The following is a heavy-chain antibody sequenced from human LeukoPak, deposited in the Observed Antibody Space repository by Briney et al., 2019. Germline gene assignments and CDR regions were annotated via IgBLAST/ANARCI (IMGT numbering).Heavy chain of an antibody. CDR2: ISSSSSYI. CDR3: ARGEYYYGSGSYPLYYYYYYYMDV. Sequence: KSGGSLRLSCAASGFTFSSYSMNWVRQAPGKGLEWVSSISSSSSYIYYADSVKGRFTISRDNATNSLYLQMNSLRAEDTAVYYCARGEYYYGSGSYPLYYYYYYYMDVWGKGTTVTVSS. J-gene: IGHJ6*03. CDR1: GFTFSSYS. D-gene: IGHD3-10*01. V-gene: IGHV3-21*01.